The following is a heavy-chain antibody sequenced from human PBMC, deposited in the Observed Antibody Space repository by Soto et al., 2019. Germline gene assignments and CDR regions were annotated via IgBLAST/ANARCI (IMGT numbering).Heavy chain of an antibody. V-gene: IGHV5-10-1*01. CDR1: GYSFTSYW. CDR2: IDPSDSYT. D-gene: IGHD6-13*01. J-gene: IGHJ6*02. Sequence: GESLKISCKGSGYSFTSYWISWVRQMPGKGLEWMGRIDPSDSYTNYSPSFQGHVTISADKSISTAYLQWSSLKASDTAMYYCARLRYSSSWPYYYYVMDFWGQGTTVIVSS. CDR3: ARLRYSSSWPYYYYVMDF.